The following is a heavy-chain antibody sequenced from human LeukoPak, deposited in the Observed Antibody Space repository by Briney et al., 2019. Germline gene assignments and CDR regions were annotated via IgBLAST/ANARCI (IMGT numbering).Heavy chain of an antibody. CDR3: TCHDYGDHRAY. V-gene: IGHV3-15*07. D-gene: IGHD4/OR15-4a*01. CDR2: IKSNAEGAAT. J-gene: IGHJ4*02. Sequence: GGSLRLSCAASGFTFSVAWMNWVRQAPGKGLEWVGRIKSNAEGAATDYAAPVKGRFTISRDDSKSMLYLQMNSLETEDTAVYLCTCHDYGDHRAYWGQGTLVTVSS. CDR1: GFTFSVAW.